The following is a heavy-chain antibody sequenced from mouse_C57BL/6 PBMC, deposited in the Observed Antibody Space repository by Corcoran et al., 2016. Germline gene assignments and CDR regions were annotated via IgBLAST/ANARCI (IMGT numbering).Heavy chain of an antibody. CDR2: INTYSGVP. CDR3: ARDYDYEPFDY. J-gene: IGHJ2*01. Sequence: QIQLVQSGTELMNPGETVKISCKASGYTFTTSGMSWVKQAPGKGLKWMGWINTYSGVPTYADDFKGRFAFSLETSASTAYLQINNLKNEDTATYFCARDYDYEPFDYWGQGTTLTVSS. V-gene: IGHV9-3*01. D-gene: IGHD2-4*01. CDR1: GYTFTTSG.